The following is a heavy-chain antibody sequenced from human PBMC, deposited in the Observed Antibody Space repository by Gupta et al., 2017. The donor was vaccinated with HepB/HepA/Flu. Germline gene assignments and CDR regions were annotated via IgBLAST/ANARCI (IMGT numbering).Heavy chain of an antibody. Sequence: QVQLQQWGAGLLKPSETLSLTCAVYGGSFSGYYWSWIRQPPGKGLEWIGEINHSGSTNYNPSLKSRVTISVDTPKNQFSLKLSSVTAADTAVYYCARGHPRGARRVPAASHWFDPWGQGTLVTVSS. CDR2: INHSGST. J-gene: IGHJ5*02. V-gene: IGHV4-34*01. CDR3: ARGHPRGARRVPAASHWFDP. D-gene: IGHD2-2*01. CDR1: GGSFSGYY.